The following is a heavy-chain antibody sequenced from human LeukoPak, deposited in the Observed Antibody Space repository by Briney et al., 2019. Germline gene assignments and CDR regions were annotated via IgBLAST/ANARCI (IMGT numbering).Heavy chain of an antibody. V-gene: IGHV3-23*01. J-gene: IGHJ6*03. Sequence: GGSLRLSCAASGFTFSSYALSWVRQAPGKGLEWVSAISGSGGSTYYADSVKGRFTISRDNSKNTLYLQMNSLRADDTAVYYCAKRRGLELTYYYHMDVWGKGTTVTVSS. D-gene: IGHD1-7*01. CDR3: AKRRGLELTYYYHMDV. CDR2: ISGSGGST. CDR1: GFTFSSYA.